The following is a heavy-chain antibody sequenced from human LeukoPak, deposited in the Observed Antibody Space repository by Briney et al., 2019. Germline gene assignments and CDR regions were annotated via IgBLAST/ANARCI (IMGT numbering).Heavy chain of an antibody. CDR3: ARDLGCSSTSCYVPNWFDP. J-gene: IGHJ5*02. CDR1: GYTFTGYY. Sequence: ASVKVSCKASGYTFTGYYMHWVRQAPGQGLEWMGWINPNSGGTNYAQKFQGRVTMTRDTSISTAYMELSRPRSDDTAVYYCARDLGCSSTSCYVPNWFDPWGQGTLVTVSS. V-gene: IGHV1-2*02. D-gene: IGHD2-2*01. CDR2: INPNSGGT.